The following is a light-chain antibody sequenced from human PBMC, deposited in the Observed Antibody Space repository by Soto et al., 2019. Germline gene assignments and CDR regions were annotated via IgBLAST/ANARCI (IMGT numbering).Light chain of an antibody. CDR3: QQYHSYLYT. Sequence: DIQMTQSPSTLSASVGDRVTITCRASQSISSWLAWYQQKPGKAPKLLIYDASSLESGVPSRFSGSGSGTEFPLTISSLQPDDFATYYCQQYHSYLYTFGQGTKLEIK. V-gene: IGKV1-5*01. J-gene: IGKJ2*01. CDR1: QSISSW. CDR2: DAS.